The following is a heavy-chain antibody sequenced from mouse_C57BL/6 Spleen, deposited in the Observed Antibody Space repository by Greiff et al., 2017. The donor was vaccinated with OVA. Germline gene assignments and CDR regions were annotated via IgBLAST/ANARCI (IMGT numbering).Heavy chain of an antibody. V-gene: IGHV1-80*01. D-gene: IGHD1-1*01. CDR1: GYAFSSYW. CDR2: IYPGDGDT. Sequence: QVQLKESGAELVKPGASVKISCKASGYAFSSYWMNWVKQRPGKGLEWIGQIYPGDGDTNYNGKFKGKATLTADKSSSTAYMQLSSLTSEDSAVYFCATSSVYAMDYWGQGTSVTVSS. J-gene: IGHJ4*01. CDR3: ATSSVYAMDY.